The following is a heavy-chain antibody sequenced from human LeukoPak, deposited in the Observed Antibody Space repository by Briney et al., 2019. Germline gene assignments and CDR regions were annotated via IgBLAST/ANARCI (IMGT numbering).Heavy chain of an antibody. CDR1: GFTFSSYW. J-gene: IGHJ6*02. D-gene: IGHD3-16*01. Sequence: GGSLRLSCAASGFTFSSYWMNWARQAPGKVLEWVASINHNGNVNYYVDSVKGRFTISRDNAKNSLYLQMSNLRAEDTAVYFCARGGGLDVWGQGATVTVSS. V-gene: IGHV3-7*03. CDR3: ARGGGLDV. CDR2: INHNGNVN.